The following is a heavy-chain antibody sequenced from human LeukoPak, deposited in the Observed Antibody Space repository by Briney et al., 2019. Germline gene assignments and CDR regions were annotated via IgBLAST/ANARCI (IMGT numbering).Heavy chain of an antibody. CDR3: ARDDRDYYGMDV. D-gene: IGHD3-22*01. V-gene: IGHV3-13*01. CDR2: IGTAGDT. CDR1: GFTFSSYA. Sequence: PGGSLRLSCAASGFTFSSYAMSWVRQATGKGLEWVSAIGTAGDTYYPGSVKGRFTISRENAKNSLYLQMNSLRAGDTAVYYCARDDRDYYGMDVWGQGTTVTVSS. J-gene: IGHJ6*02.